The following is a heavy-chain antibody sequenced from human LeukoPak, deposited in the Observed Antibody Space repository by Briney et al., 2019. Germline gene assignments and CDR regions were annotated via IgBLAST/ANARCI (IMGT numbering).Heavy chain of an antibody. V-gene: IGHV4-4*02. D-gene: IGHD3-22*01. J-gene: IGHJ4*02. Sequence: PSGTLSPTCAVSGGSVSSDTWWTWVRQPPGKGLEWIGEIYHRGTTNDNPSLKSRVTISLDKSKNQFSLKLSSVTAADTAVYYCATRNYYDSTGYYNYWGQGTLVTVSS. CDR3: ATRNYYDSTGYYNY. CDR1: GGSVSSDTW. CDR2: IYHRGTT.